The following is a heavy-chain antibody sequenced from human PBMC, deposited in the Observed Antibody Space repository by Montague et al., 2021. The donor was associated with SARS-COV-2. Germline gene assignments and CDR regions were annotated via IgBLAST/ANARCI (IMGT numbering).Heavy chain of an antibody. V-gene: IGHV4-61*02. D-gene: IGHD1-26*01. CDR2: IRTTGHT. Sequence: TLSLTCTVSGASISTGIYYWSWIRQPAGKGLEWIGRIRTTGHTYYNSSLESRVFMSVDTSTNQFSLSLTSVTAADTAVYFCARFGSGTLDFDLWGQGTLVTVSS. CDR3: ARFGSGTLDFDL. CDR1: GASISTGIYY. J-gene: IGHJ5*02.